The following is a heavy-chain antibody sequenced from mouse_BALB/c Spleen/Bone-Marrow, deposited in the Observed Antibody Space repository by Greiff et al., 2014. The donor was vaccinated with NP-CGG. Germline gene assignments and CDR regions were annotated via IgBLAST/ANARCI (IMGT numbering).Heavy chain of an antibody. J-gene: IGHJ3*01. CDR3: AHDAPFTY. Sequence: VQLKESGADLVKPGASVKLPCTTSGFNIKDTFMHWVKQRPEQGLEWIGRIDPASVNTKYDPKFQGKATITADTSSNKVSLQLSGLTSEDTAAYYCAHDAPFTYWGQGTLVTVSA. D-gene: IGHD2-3*01. CDR2: IDPASVNT. CDR1: GFNIKDTF. V-gene: IGHV14-3*02.